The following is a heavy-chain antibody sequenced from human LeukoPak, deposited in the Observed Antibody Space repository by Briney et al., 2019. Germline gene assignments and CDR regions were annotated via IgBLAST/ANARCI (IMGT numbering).Heavy chain of an antibody. V-gene: IGHV4-39*01. D-gene: IGHD6-19*01. CDR1: GGSISSSSYY. J-gene: IGHJ4*02. Sequence: PSETLSLTCTVSGGSISSSSYYWGWIRQPPGKGLEWIGSIYYSGGTYYNPSLKSRVTISVDSSKNQSSLRLSSVTAADTAVYYCARPAVAGWATHFDSWGQGTLVTVSS. CDR3: ARPAVAGWATHFDS. CDR2: IYYSGGT.